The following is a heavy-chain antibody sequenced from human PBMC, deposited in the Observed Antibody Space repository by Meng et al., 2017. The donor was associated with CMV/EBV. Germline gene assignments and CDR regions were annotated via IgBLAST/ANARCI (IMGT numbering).Heavy chain of an antibody. CDR2: ISSSSSTI. CDR1: GFTFSSYS. CDR3: ARDPPVLRFLERPTGGMDV. Sequence: GESLKISCAASGFTFSSYSMNWVRQAPGKGLEWVSYISSSSSTIYYADSVKGRFTISRDNAKNSLYLQMNSLRAEDTAVYYCARDPPVLRFLERPTGGMDVWGQGTTVTVSS. D-gene: IGHD3-3*01. J-gene: IGHJ6*02. V-gene: IGHV3-48*04.